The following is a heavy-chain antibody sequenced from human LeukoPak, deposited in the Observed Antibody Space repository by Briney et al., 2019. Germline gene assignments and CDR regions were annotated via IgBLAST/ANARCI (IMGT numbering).Heavy chain of an antibody. D-gene: IGHD5-18*01. CDR1: GYTFTGYY. J-gene: IGHJ4*02. Sequence: SVKVSCKASGYTFTGYYMHWVRQAPGQGLEWMGGIIPIFGTANYAQKFQGRVTITADESTSTAYMELSSLRSEDTAVYYCARGGIQLWSPFDYWGQGTLVTVSS. CDR2: IIPIFGTA. V-gene: IGHV1-69*13. CDR3: ARGGIQLWSPFDY.